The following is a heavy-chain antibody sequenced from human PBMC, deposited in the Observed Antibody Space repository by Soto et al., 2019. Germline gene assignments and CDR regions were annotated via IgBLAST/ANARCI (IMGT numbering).Heavy chain of an antibody. CDR3: ARPGKTGYDPIDY. J-gene: IGHJ4*02. Sequence: PSETLSLTCAVSGGSISSGGYSWSWIRQPPGKGLEWIGYIYDTGNTYYNPSLKSRATISVDTSKNQFSLKMSSVTAADTAVYYCARPGKTGYDPIDYWGQGTLVTVSS. D-gene: IGHD5-12*01. CDR1: GGSISSGGYS. V-gene: IGHV4-30-2*01. CDR2: IYDTGNT.